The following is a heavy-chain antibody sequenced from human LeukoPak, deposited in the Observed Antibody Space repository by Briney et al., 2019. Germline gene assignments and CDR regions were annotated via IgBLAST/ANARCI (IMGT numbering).Heavy chain of an antibody. CDR3: ARVDRGDWFDP. CDR2: INHSGST. J-gene: IGHJ5*02. V-gene: IGHV4-34*01. CDR1: GGSFSGYY. D-gene: IGHD2-15*01. Sequence: PSETLSLTCAVYGGSFSGYYWSWIRQPPGKGLEWIGEINHSGSTNYNPSLKSRVTISEDTSKNQFSLKLSSVTAADTAVYYCARVDRGDWFDPWGQGTLVTVSS.